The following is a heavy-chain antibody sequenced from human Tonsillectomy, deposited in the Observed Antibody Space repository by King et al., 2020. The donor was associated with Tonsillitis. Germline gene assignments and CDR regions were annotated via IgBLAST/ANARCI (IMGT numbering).Heavy chain of an antibody. CDR3: ARHLAADYDILTGYYISGAFDI. V-gene: IGHV4-59*08. Sequence: QVQLQESGPGLVKPSETLSLTCTVSGGSISSYYWSWIRQPPGKGLEWIGYIYYSGSTNYNPSLKSRVTISVDTSKNQFSLKLSSVTAADTAVYYCARHLAADYDILTGYYISGAFDIWGQGTMVTVSS. CDR1: GGSISSYY. J-gene: IGHJ3*02. D-gene: IGHD3-9*01. CDR2: IYYSGST.